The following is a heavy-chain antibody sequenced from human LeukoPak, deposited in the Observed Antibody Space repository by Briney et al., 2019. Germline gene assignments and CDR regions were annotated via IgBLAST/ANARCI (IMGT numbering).Heavy chain of an antibody. CDR1: GGSISSYY. J-gene: IGHJ6*02. V-gene: IGHV4-59*01. CDR2: IYYSGST. D-gene: IGHD5-18*01. CDR3: ARGDTAMASLYYYYGMDV. Sequence: SETLSLTCTDSGGSISSYYWSWIRQPPGKGLEWIGYIYYSGSTNYNPSLKSRVTISVDTSKNQFSLKLSSVTAADTAVYYCARGDTAMASLYYYYGMDVWGQGTTVTVSS.